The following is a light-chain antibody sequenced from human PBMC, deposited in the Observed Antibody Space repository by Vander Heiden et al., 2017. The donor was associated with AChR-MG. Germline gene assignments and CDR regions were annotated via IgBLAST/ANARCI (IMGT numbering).Light chain of an antibody. Sequence: DIQMTQAPSSLSASIGDRVTITCRASQSIRDYLAWYQQQPGKVPRLLVFSASTLEPGVPSRFSGDGSGTDFTLTITSLQPEDAATYYCQRDNSAPFTFGHGTRVDL. J-gene: IGKJ3*01. CDR2: SAS. V-gene: IGKV1-27*01. CDR3: QRDNSAPFT. CDR1: QSIRDY.